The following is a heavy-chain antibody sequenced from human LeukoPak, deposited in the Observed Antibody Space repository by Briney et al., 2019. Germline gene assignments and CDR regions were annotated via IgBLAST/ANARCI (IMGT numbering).Heavy chain of an antibody. CDR1: GFTFSSYA. J-gene: IGHJ4*02. V-gene: IGHV3-23*01. CDR2: ISGSGGST. CDR3: AKNKGTHGRGDYFDY. Sequence: TGGSLRLSCAASGFTFSSYAVSWVRQAPGKGLEWVSAISGSGGSTYYADSVKGRFTISRDNSKNTLYLQMDSLRAEDTAVYYCAKNKGTHGRGDYFDYWGQGTLVTVSS. D-gene: IGHD2/OR15-2a*01.